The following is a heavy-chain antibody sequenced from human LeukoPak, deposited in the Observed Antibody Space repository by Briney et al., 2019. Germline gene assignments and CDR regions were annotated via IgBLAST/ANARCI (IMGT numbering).Heavy chain of an antibody. CDR3: ATRPKDIVVVVAATPHYYYYGMDV. J-gene: IGHJ6*02. V-gene: IGHV1-69*13. CDR1: GGTFSSYA. CDR2: IIPIFGTA. Sequence: ASVKVSCKASGGTFSSYAISWVRQAPGQGLEWMGGIIPIFGTANYAQKFRGRVTITADESTSTAYMELSSLRSEDTAVYYCATRPKDIVVVVAATPHYYYYGMDVWGQGTTVTVSS. D-gene: IGHD2-15*01.